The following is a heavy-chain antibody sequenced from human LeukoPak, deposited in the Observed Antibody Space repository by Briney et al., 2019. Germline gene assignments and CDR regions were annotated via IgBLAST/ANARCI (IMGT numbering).Heavy chain of an antibody. J-gene: IGHJ4*02. CDR3: ARVPIAVAPFDY. Sequence: GGSLRLACAASGFTFSSYEMNWVRQAPGKGLEWVSYISSSGSTIYYADSVKGRFTISRDNAKNSLYLQMNSLRAEDTAVYYCARVPIAVAPFDYWGQGTLVTVSS. V-gene: IGHV3-48*03. CDR2: ISSSGSTI. CDR1: GFTFSSYE. D-gene: IGHD6-19*01.